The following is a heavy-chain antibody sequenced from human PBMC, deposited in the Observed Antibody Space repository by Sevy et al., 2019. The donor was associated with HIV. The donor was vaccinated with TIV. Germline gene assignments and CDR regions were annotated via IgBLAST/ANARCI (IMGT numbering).Heavy chain of an antibody. Sequence: GGSLRLSCAASGFTFSSYAMSWVRQAPGKGLEWVSAISGNGGSTYYADSVKGRFTISRDNSKNTLYLQMNSLRAEDTAVYYCAKSTRSITGTVVVTPLFDYWGQGTLVTVSS. CDR3: AKSTRSITGTVVVTPLFDY. J-gene: IGHJ4*02. V-gene: IGHV3-23*01. D-gene: IGHD3-22*01. CDR2: ISGNGGST. CDR1: GFTFSSYA.